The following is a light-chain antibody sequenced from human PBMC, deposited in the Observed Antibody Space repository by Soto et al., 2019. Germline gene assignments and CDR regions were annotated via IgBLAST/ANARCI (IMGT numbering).Light chain of an antibody. CDR2: TAS. V-gene: IGKV1-5*03. J-gene: IGKJ3*01. Sequence: DIQMTQSPSTLSASVGDRVTITCRASQSIGSWLAWYQQKPGKAPKLLIYTASTLESGVPSRFSGSGSGTEFTLTISSLQPDDFATYYCQQYNSYPFTFGPGTKVDIK. CDR3: QQYNSYPFT. CDR1: QSIGSW.